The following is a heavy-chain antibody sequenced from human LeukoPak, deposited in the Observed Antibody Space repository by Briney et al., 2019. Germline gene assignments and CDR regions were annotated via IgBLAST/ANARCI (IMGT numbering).Heavy chain of an antibody. Sequence: SETLSLTCTVSGGSISSGSYYWSWIRQPAGKGLEWIGRIYTSGSTNYNPSLKSRVTISVDTSKNQFSLKLSSVTAADTAVYDCARESGDGYTYPTPWSQGTLVTVYS. V-gene: IGHV4-61*02. CDR3: ARESGDGYTYPTP. CDR2: IYTSGST. CDR1: GGSISSGSYY. J-gene: IGHJ5*02. D-gene: IGHD5-24*01.